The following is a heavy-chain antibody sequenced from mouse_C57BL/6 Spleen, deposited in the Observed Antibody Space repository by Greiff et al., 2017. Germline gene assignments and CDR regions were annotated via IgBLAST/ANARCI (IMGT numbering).Heavy chain of an antibody. J-gene: IGHJ3*01. CDR3: AREYPFAY. D-gene: IGHD5-1*01. CDR1: GYTFTSYT. Sequence: QVQLQQSGAELARPGASGKMSCKASGYTFTSYTMHWVKQRPGQGLEWIGYINPSSGYNKYKQKFKDKATLTADKSSSTAYLQLRSLTSEYSAVYYCAREYPFAYWGQGTLVTVSA. V-gene: IGHV1-4*01. CDR2: INPSSGYN.